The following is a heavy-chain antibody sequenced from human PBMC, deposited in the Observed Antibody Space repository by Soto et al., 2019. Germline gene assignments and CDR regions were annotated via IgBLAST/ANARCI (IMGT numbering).Heavy chain of an antibody. J-gene: IGHJ4*02. V-gene: IGHV4-31*03. CDR1: GGSIRSGGYF. D-gene: IGHD2-8*01. Sequence: QVQLEASGPGLVKPSQTVSLTCSVSGGSIRSGGYFWTWIRQHPGKGLEYIGHIYSTGSTYYIPSLRRRITMSLDTSKNQFSLNLTSVTAADTALYFCARLNSGLYQSFDSWGQGALVTVSS. CDR2: IYSTGST. CDR3: ARLNSGLYQSFDS.